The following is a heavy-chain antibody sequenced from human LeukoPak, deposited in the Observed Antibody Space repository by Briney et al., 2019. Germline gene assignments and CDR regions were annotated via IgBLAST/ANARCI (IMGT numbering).Heavy chain of an antibody. CDR1: GFIFSDYY. D-gene: IGHD3-22*01. CDR2: ISDSGSTM. Sequence: MAGGSLRLSCAASGFIFSDYYMTWIRQTPGKGLEWLSYISDSGSTMNYADSVKGRLTISRDNAKKSLFLHMNSLSAEDTAVYYCAIYYDSSGSIDHWGQGTLVTVSS. CDR3: AIYYDSSGSIDH. J-gene: IGHJ4*02. V-gene: IGHV3-11*01.